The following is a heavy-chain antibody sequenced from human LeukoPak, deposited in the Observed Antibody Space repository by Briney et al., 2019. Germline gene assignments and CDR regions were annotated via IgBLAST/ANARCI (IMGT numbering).Heavy chain of an antibody. D-gene: IGHD3-9*01. CDR3: ASSLLYYDILTGYYPFFP. V-gene: IGHV3-66*01. J-gene: IGHJ5*02. CDR2: IYSGGST. CDR1: GFTVSSNY. Sequence: GGSLRLSCAASGFTVSSNYMSWVRQAPGKGLEWVSVIYSGGSTYYADSVKGRFTISGDNSKNTLYLQMNSLRAEDTAVYYCASSLLYYDILTGYYPFFPWGQGTLVTVSS.